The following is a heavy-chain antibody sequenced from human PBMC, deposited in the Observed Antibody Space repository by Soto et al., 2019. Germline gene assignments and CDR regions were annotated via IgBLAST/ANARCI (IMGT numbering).Heavy chain of an antibody. CDR2: ISSSSYI. V-gene: IGHV3-21*01. CDR1: GLTFSSYS. D-gene: IGHD2-15*01. CDR3: ARDSYCSGGSCYFYYYGMDV. J-gene: IGHJ6*02. Sequence: GGSLRLSCAASGLTFSSYSMNWVRQAPGKGLEWVSSISSSSYIYYADSVKGRFTISRDNAKNSLYLQMNSLRAEDTAVYYCARDSYCSGGSCYFYYYGMDVWGQGTTVTVSS.